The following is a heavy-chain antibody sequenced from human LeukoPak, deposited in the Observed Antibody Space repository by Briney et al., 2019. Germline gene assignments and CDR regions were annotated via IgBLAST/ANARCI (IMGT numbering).Heavy chain of an antibody. Sequence: GGSLSLSCAASGFTFSSYWLSWVRQAQGKGLEWVANIKQDGSEKYYVDSVKGRFTISRDNAKNSLYLQMNSLRAEDTAVYYCARGDYDHDYWGQGTLVTVSS. V-gene: IGHV3-7*04. D-gene: IGHD3-22*01. CDR1: GFTFSSYW. CDR2: IKQDGSEK. CDR3: ARGDYDHDY. J-gene: IGHJ4*02.